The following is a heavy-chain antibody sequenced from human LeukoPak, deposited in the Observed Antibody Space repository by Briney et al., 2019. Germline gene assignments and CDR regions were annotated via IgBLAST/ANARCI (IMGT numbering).Heavy chain of an antibody. J-gene: IGHJ4*02. CDR3: ARGRSVTTSSPFDY. V-gene: IGHV1-2*02. D-gene: IGHD4-17*01. Sequence: ASVKVSCKASGYTVTVNYLHWVRQAPGQGLERMGWINPNSGATKHGQKFQGRVSMTRDTSISTAYLELSSLTSDDTAVYYCARGRSVTTSSPFDYWGQGTLVTVSS. CDR1: GYTVTVNY. CDR2: INPNSGAT.